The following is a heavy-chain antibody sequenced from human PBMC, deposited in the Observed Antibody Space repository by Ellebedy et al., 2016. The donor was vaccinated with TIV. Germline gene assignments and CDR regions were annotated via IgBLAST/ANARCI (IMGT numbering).Heavy chain of an antibody. D-gene: IGHD3-10*01. J-gene: IGHJ3*02. CDR1: GFTVSSNY. CDR3: ARDRGYYGRDAFDI. Sequence: GESLKISXAASGFTVSSNYMSWVRQAPGKGLEWVSVIYSGGSTYYADSVKGRFTISRDNSKNTLYLQMNSLRAEDTAVYYCARDRGYYGRDAFDIWGQGTMVTVSS. V-gene: IGHV3-66*01. CDR2: IYSGGST.